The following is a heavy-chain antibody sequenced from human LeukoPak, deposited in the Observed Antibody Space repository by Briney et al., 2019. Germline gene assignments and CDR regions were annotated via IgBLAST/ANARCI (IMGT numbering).Heavy chain of an antibody. Sequence: PGGSLRLSCAASGFSVSDNYMSWVRQAPGKGLEWVSVIYSGGSTYYADSVKGRFTISRDNSKNTLYLQMNSLRAEDTAVYYCARKDSSGYYPSGYWYFDLWGRGTLVTVSS. D-gene: IGHD3-22*01. J-gene: IGHJ2*01. V-gene: IGHV3-66*01. CDR2: IYSGGST. CDR1: GFSVSDNY. CDR3: ARKDSSGYYPSGYWYFDL.